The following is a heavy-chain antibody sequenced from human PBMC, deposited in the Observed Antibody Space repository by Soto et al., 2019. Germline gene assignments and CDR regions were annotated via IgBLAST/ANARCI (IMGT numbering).Heavy chain of an antibody. V-gene: IGHV4-31*03. D-gene: IGHD2-2*01. J-gene: IGHJ6*02. Sequence: QVQLQESGPGLVKPSQTLSLTCTVSGGSISSGGYYWSWIRQHPGKGLEWIGYIYYSGSTYYNPSLKSRVTISVDTSKNQFSLKLSSVTAADTAVYYCARAHDCSSTSCYWTYGMDVWGQGTTVTVSS. CDR2: IYYSGST. CDR3: ARAHDCSSTSCYWTYGMDV. CDR1: GGSISSGGYY.